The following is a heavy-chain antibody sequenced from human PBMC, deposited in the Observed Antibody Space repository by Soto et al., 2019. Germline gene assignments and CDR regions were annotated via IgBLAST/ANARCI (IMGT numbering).Heavy chain of an antibody. CDR3: ARFVRSCSGTTCYTRADV. D-gene: IGHD2-2*02. CDR2: IYSSGRT. V-gene: IGHV4-61*01. Sequence: QVQLQESGPRLVKPSETVSLTCTVSGGSVSSDTHYWSWIRLPPGKRLEWIGFIYSSGRTNYNPSIKSRVTMSVDTSKTQFSLKLRSVIVADTAVYHCARFVRSCSGTTCYTRADVWGQGTTVSVSS. CDR1: GGSVSSDTHY. J-gene: IGHJ6*02.